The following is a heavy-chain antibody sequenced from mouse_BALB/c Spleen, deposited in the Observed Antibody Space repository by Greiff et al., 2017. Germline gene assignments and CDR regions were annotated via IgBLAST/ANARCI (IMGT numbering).Heavy chain of an antibody. CDR1: GFTFTDYY. CDR3: ARDYAWFAY. CDR2: IRNKANGYTT. V-gene: IGHV7-3*02. J-gene: IGHJ3*01. Sequence: EVKLMESGGGLVQPGGSLRLSCATSGFTFTDYYMSWVRQPPGKALEWLGFIRNKANGYTTEYSASVKGRFTISRDNSQSILYLQMNTLRAEDSATYYCARDYAWFAYWGQGTLVTVSA.